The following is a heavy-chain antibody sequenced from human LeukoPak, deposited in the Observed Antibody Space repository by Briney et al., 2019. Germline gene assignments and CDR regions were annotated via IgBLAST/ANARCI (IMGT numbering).Heavy chain of an antibody. Sequence: PSETLSLTCTVSGGSISSSSYYWGWIRQPAGKGLEWIGRIYTSGSTNYNPSLKSRVTMSVDTSKNQFSLKLSSVTAADTAVYYCAREMLWFGEYRFDPWGQGTLVTVSS. CDR1: GGSISSSSYY. CDR2: IYTSGST. D-gene: IGHD3-10*01. J-gene: IGHJ5*02. V-gene: IGHV4-61*02. CDR3: AREMLWFGEYRFDP.